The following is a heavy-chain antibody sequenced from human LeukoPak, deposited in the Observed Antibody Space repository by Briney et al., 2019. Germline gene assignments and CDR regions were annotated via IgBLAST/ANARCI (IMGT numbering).Heavy chain of an antibody. D-gene: IGHD3-16*02. CDR1: GFTFSSYS. CDR2: ISSSGSYI. Sequence: GGSLRLSCAASGFTFSSYSMNWVRQAPGKGLEWVSSISSSGSYIYFADSIKGRFIFSRDNAKNSLYLQLNSLRAEDTAVYYCAGGVSSGPRDAFDIWGQGTMVTVSS. V-gene: IGHV3-21*01. CDR3: AGGVSSGPRDAFDI. J-gene: IGHJ3*02.